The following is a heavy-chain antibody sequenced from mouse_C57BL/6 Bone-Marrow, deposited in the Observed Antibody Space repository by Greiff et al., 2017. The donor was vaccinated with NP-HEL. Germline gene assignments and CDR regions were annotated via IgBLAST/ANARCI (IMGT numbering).Heavy chain of an antibody. V-gene: IGHV1-52*01. Sequence: VQLQQPGAELVRPGSSVKLSCKASGYTFTSYWMHWVKQRPIQGLEWIGNIDPSDSETHYNQKFKDKATLTVDKSSSTAYMQLSSLTSEDSAVYYCARLLRYRYFDVWGTGTTVTVSS. CDR1: GYTFTSYW. D-gene: IGHD1-1*01. CDR3: ARLLRYRYFDV. J-gene: IGHJ1*03. CDR2: IDPSDSET.